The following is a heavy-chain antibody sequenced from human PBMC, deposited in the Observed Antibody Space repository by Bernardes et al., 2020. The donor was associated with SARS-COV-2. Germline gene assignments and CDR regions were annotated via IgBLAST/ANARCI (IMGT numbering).Heavy chain of an antibody. CDR1: GGSISISNYC. D-gene: IGHD2-21*02. V-gene: IGHV4-39*01. Sequence: SETLSLTCTVSGGSISISNYCWGWLRQPPGKGLEWIWIIFSSGNTYYNPSLQCRVTQSVDTSKNQFSLTLSSVTAADSAVYYCAGSSCGIDCYIGGLRSWDNGMDVWGQETTGAVAS. CDR3: AGSSCGIDCYIGGLRSWDNGMDV. CDR2: IFSSGNT. J-gene: IGHJ6*02.